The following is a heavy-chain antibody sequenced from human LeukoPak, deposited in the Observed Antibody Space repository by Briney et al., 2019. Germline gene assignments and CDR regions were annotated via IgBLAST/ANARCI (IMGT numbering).Heavy chain of an antibody. CDR2: IYYSGST. J-gene: IGHJ4*02. CDR1: GGSISSYY. V-gene: IGHV4-59*01. Sequence: PSETLSLTCTVSGGSISSYYWSWIRQPPGKGLEWIGYIYYSGSTNYNPSLKSRVTISVDTSKNQFSLKLSSVTAADTAVYYCAREPVAGNQAYFDYWDQGTLVTVSS. D-gene: IGHD6-19*01. CDR3: AREPVAGNQAYFDY.